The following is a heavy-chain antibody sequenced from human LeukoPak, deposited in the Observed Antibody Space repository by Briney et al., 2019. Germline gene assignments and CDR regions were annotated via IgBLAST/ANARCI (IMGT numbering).Heavy chain of an antibody. J-gene: IGHJ3*02. CDR3: AKGLYYYGSGSYGASDAFDI. D-gene: IGHD3-10*01. CDR1: GFTFSSYG. Sequence: PGRSLRLSCAASGFTFSSYGMHWVRQAPGKGLEWEAVISYDGSNKYYADSVKGRFTISRDNSKNTLYLQMNSLRAEDTAVYYCAKGLYYYGSGSYGASDAFDIWGQGTMVTVSS. V-gene: IGHV3-30*18. CDR2: ISYDGSNK.